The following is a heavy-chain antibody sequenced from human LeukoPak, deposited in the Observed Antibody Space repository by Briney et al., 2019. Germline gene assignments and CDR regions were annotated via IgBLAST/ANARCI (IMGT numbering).Heavy chain of an antibody. D-gene: IGHD6-13*01. J-gene: IGHJ4*02. CDR1: GSTFSSYG. V-gene: IGHV3-33*01. Sequence: GGSLRLSCAASGSTFSSYGMHWVRQAPGKGLEWVAVIWYDGSNKYYADSVKGRFTISRDNSKNTLYLQMNSLRAEDTAVYYCASGSRREASHRRQLVLNCWGQGTLVTVSS. CDR3: ASGSRREASHRRQLVLNC. CDR2: IWYDGSNK.